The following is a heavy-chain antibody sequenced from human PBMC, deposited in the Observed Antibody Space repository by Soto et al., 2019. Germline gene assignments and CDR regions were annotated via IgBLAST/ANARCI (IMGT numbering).Heavy chain of an antibody. CDR1: GGSFSGYY. Sequence: TLSLTCAVYGGSFSGYYLSWIRQPPGKALEWLARIDWDDDKYYSTSLKTRLTISKDTSKNQVVLTMTNMDPVDTATYYCARIRYDILTGYYDSAPDYWGQGTLVTVSS. J-gene: IGHJ4*02. CDR3: ARIRYDILTGYYDSAPDY. CDR2: IDWDDDK. D-gene: IGHD3-9*01. V-gene: IGHV2-70*11.